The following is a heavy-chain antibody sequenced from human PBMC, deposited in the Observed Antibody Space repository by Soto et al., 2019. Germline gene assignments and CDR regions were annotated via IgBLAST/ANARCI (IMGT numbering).Heavy chain of an antibody. CDR3: ASRERVDAFDV. Sequence: QVQLVQSGAEVKKPGSSVKVSCKASGGTFSTYGITWVRQASGQGLEWMGGIIPLSGTIKVAQKLQGRLTITPDESTSTVYMALSSLTSEDTAVYYCASRERVDAFDVWGQGTMVTVSS. D-gene: IGHD1-26*01. CDR2: IIPLSGTI. V-gene: IGHV1-69*01. J-gene: IGHJ3*01. CDR1: GGTFSTYG.